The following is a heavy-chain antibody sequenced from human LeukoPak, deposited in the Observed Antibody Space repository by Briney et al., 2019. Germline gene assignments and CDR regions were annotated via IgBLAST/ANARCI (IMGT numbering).Heavy chain of an antibody. V-gene: IGHV3-64D*06. CDR2: ISSNGGST. CDR1: GFTFSGYA. CDR3: VRGFTYYYGSGSYVDY. Sequence: GGSLRLSCSASGFTFSGYAMYWVRQAPGKGLEYVSAISSNGGSTYYADSVKGRFTISRDNPKNTLYLQMSSLRAEDTAVYYCVRGFTYYYGSGSYVDYWGQGTLVTVSS. D-gene: IGHD3-10*01. J-gene: IGHJ4*02.